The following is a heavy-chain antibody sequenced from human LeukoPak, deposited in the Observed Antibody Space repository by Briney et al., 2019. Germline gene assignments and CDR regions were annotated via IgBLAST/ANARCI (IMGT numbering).Heavy chain of an antibody. J-gene: IGHJ4*02. CDR3: AGQVVVVVAATDY. D-gene: IGHD2-15*01. CDR1: GFTFSSYA. Sequence: GGSLRLSCAASGFTFSSYAMHWVRQAPGKGLEWVAVISYDGSNKYYADSVKGRFTISRDTSKNTLYLQMNSLRAEDTAVYYCAGQVVVVVAATDYWGQGTLVTVSS. V-gene: IGHV3-30*04. CDR2: ISYDGSNK.